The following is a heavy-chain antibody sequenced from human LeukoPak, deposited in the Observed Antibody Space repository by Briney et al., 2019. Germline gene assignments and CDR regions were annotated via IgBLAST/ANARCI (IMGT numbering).Heavy chain of an antibody. J-gene: IGHJ4*02. CDR3: VRDPLARDGFNSLDY. D-gene: IGHD5-24*01. V-gene: IGHV3-9*01. CDR2: ISWNSGSI. CDR1: GFIFNNYA. Sequence: PGGSLRLSCAGSGFIFNNYAMHWVRQPPGKGLEWVSGISWNSGSIDYADSVKGRFTISRDNAKNSLYLQMNSLRAEDTAVYYCVRDPLARDGFNSLDYWGQGTLVTVSS.